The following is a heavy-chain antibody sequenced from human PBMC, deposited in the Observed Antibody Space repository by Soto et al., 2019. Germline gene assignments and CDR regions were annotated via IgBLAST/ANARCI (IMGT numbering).Heavy chain of an antibody. J-gene: IGHJ4*02. V-gene: IGHV4-31*03. CDR2: IYYSGST. Sequence: PSETLSLTCTFSGCSISSGSYYWSWIRQHPGKGLEWMGYIYYSGSTYYNPSLKSRVTISVDTSKNQFSLKLSSVTAADTAVYYCARGSWSFYYFDYWGQGTLVTVSS. CDR3: ARGSWSFYYFDY. D-gene: IGHD3-10*01. CDR1: GCSISSGSYY.